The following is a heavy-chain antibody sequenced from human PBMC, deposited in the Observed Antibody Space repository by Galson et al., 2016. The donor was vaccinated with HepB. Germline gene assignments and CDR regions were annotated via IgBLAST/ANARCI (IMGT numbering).Heavy chain of an antibody. Sequence: CTVSGGPISSGGYYWSWIRQHPGKGLEWIGYIYHLGNTYFNPSLKSRVIMSVDASKNQFSLKLSSVTAADTAVYYCARGGRKGLWGYYFDYWGQGTLVPVSS. J-gene: IGHJ4*02. CDR1: GGPISSGGYY. CDR2: IYHLGNT. D-gene: IGHD5-18*01. CDR3: ARGGRKGLWGYYFDY. V-gene: IGHV4-31*03.